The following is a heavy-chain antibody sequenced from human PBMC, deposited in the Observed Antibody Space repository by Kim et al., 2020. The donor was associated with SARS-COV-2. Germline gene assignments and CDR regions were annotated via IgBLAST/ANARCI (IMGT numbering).Heavy chain of an antibody. Sequence: PVKGRITISRDKSKNTLYLQMNSLRAEDTAVYYWAKEPGEYSSGLDYDYWGQGTLVTVSS. CDR3: AKEPGEYSSGLDYDY. V-gene: IGHV3-30*02. D-gene: IGHD6-19*01. J-gene: IGHJ4*02.